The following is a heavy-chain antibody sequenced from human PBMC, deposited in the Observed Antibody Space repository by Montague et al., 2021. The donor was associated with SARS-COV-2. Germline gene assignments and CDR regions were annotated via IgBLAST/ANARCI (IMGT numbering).Heavy chain of an antibody. D-gene: IGHD4-11*01. CDR2: IYYSGST. Sequence: SETLSLTCTVSGGSISSFYWSWFRQPPGKGLEWIGYIYYSGSTSYNPSLKSRVTMSVDTSKNQFSLKLNSVTAADTAVYYCARHYSATLPAVYWGQGTLVTVSS. CDR1: GGSISSFY. J-gene: IGHJ4*02. V-gene: IGHV4-59*08. CDR3: ARHYSATLPAVY.